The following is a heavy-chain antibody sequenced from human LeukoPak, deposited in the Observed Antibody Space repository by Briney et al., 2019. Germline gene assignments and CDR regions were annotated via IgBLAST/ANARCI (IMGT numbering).Heavy chain of an antibody. J-gene: IGHJ4*02. CDR1: GITVSTNY. CDR3: ARLHYDVLTGPFDY. Sequence: GGSLRLSCAASGITVSTNYMSWVRQAPGKGLDWVAIIYSGGGTYYADSVKGRFTISRENSKNTLWLQMNSLRAEDTAVYYCARLHYDVLTGPFDYWGQGTLVTVSS. V-gene: IGHV3-66*04. CDR2: IYSGGGT. D-gene: IGHD3-9*01.